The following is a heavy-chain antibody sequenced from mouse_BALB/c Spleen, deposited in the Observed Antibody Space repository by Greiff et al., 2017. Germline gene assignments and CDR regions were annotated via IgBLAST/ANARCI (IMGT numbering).Heavy chain of an antibody. D-gene: IGHD1-1*01. Sequence: VKLVESGPGLVAPSQSLSITCTVSGFSLTSYGVHWVRQPPGKGLEWLGVIWAGGSTNYNSALMSRLSISKDNSKSQVFLKMNSLQTDDTAMYYCARDYYGYWYFDVWGAGTTVTVSS. CDR3: ARDYYGYWYFDV. CDR1: GFSLTSYG. CDR2: IWAGGST. V-gene: IGHV2-9*02. J-gene: IGHJ1*01.